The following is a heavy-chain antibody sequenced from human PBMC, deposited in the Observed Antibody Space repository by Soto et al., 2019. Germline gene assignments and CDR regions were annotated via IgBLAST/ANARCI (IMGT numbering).Heavy chain of an antibody. CDR2: ISSRSSTL. CDR1: GFTFSTYS. CDR3: AGGVSSSDNGMAA. V-gene: IGHV3-48*02. D-gene: IGHD6-6*01. Sequence: EVQLVESGGGLVQPGGSLRLSCAASGFTFSTYSMNWVRQAPGKGLEWVSYISSRSSTLYYVDSVKGRFTISRDNAKNSLCLQMNSLRDADTGVYYCAGGVSSSDNGMAAWGQGTTVTVS. J-gene: IGHJ6*02.